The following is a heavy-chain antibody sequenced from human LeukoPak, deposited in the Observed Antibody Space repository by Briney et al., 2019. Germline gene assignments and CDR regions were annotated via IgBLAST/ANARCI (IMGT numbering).Heavy chain of an antibody. V-gene: IGHV5-51*01. D-gene: IGHD6-13*01. Sequence: EALKSACNVSRYSFTIYWIRWVRQMPGKGRGWRGFIYPGDSETRYSPSLQGQVPIHADKSITTAFLQWSSLRASDTAIYYCARLKVRDQQLDHLDSWGQGTLVTVSS. CDR3: ARLKVRDQQLDHLDS. J-gene: IGHJ4*02. CDR1: RYSFTIYW. CDR2: IYPGDSET.